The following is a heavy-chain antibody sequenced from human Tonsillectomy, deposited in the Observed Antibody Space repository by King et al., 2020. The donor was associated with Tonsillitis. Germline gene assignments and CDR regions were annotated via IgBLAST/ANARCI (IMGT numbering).Heavy chain of an antibody. CDR2: IYFSWST. J-gene: IGHJ6*02. CDR1: GGSISSSSYY. Sequence: QLQESGPGLVKPSETLSLTCTVSGGSISSSSYYWGWIRQPPGKGLGWIGSIYFSWSTYYNPSLKSRVTISVDTSKNQFPLKLSSVTAADTAVYYCARLTVIYGMDVWGQGTTVTVSS. V-gene: IGHV4-39*01. CDR3: ARLTVIYGMDV. D-gene: IGHD4-17*01.